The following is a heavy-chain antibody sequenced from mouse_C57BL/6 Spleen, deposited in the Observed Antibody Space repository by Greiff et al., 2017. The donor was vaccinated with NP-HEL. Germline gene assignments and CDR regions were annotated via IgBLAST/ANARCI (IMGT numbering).Heavy chain of an antibody. D-gene: IGHD1-1*01. V-gene: IGHV1-58*01. CDR2: IYIGNGYT. CDR1: GYTFTSYG. Sequence: EVQLQQSGAELVRPGSSVKMSCKTSGYTFTSYGINWVKQRPGQGLEWIGYIYIGNGYTEYNEKFKGKATLTSDRSDTTAYMQLSSLTSEDSAIYVWAISALTTGGDCEVWGTETTVTVSS. CDR3: AISALTTGGDCEV. J-gene: IGHJ1*03.